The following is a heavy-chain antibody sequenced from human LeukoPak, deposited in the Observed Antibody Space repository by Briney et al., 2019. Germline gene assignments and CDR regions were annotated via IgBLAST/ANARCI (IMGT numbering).Heavy chain of an antibody. CDR2: VYPGDSDT. CDR1: GYRFIDYW. CDR3: ARRGWYNYNYYGMDV. J-gene: IGHJ6*04. V-gene: IGHV5-51*01. D-gene: IGHD1-1*01. Sequence: GESLKIFCKGSGYRFIDYWIGWVRQMPGKGLEWMGIVYPGDSDTRYSPSFQGQVTISVDKSISAAYLQWSRLKASDTAIYYCARRGWYNYNYYGMDVWGKGTTVTVSS.